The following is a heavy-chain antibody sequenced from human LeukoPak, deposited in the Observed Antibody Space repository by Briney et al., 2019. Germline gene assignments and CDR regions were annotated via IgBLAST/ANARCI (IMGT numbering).Heavy chain of an antibody. J-gene: IGHJ6*03. Sequence: PSETLSLTCTVSGGSIRNYYWGWIRQPPGKGLEWIGYIHYSGSTNYNPSLKSRVTISVDTSKNQFSLKLSSVTAADTAVYYCARTTEGYCRGGSRYYYYYYMDVWGKGTTVTVSS. CDR2: IHYSGST. CDR3: ARTTEGYCRGGSRYYYYYYMDV. CDR1: GGSIRNYY. D-gene: IGHD2-15*01. V-gene: IGHV4-59*01.